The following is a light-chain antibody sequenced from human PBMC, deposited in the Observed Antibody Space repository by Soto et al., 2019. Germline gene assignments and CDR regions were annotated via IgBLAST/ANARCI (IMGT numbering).Light chain of an antibody. CDR1: QSIRFN. Sequence: EIVMTQSPATLSVSPGERATLSCRASQSIRFNLAWNLKKPGQVPRLLILGPPTRATGVPARFSGSGSGTEFTLTISSLQSEDFAVYYCQQYSDWPPYTFGQGTKVEIK. J-gene: IGKJ2*01. CDR2: GPP. V-gene: IGKV3-15*01. CDR3: QQYSDWPPYT.